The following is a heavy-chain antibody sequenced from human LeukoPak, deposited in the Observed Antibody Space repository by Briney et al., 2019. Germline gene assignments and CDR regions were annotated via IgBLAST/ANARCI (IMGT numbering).Heavy chain of an antibody. J-gene: IGHJ4*02. CDR2: INHSGST. CDR1: GGSFSGYY. Sequence: SETLSLTCAVYGGSFSGYYWSWIRQPPGKGLEWIGEINHSGSTNYNPSLESRVTISVDTSKNQFSLKLSSVTAADTAVYYCAKRHDSSGTAGYYFDYWGQGTLVTVSS. V-gene: IGHV4-34*01. CDR3: AKRHDSSGTAGYYFDY. D-gene: IGHD3-22*01.